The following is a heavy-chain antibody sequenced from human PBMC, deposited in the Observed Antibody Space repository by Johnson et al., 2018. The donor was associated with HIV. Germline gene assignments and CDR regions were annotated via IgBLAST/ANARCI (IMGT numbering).Heavy chain of an antibody. CDR1: GFTVSSNY. J-gene: IGHJ3*02. V-gene: IGHV3-66*01. D-gene: IGHD4-23*01. CDR2: IFSGGTT. CDR3: AKDYHDDYGGNYHDAFDI. Sequence: VQLVESGGGLVQPGGSLRLSCAASGFTVSSNYMSWVRQAPGQGLEWVSVIFSGGTTYYAAPVHGRFTLSRDNSKNPLYLQMNSLRAEDTALYYCAKDYHDDYGGNYHDAFDIWGQGTMVTVSS.